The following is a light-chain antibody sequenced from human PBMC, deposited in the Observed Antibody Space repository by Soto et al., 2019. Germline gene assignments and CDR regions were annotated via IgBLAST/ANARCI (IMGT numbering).Light chain of an antibody. V-gene: IGLV2-14*03. CDR2: DVS. Sequence: QSALTQPASVSGSPGQSITISCTGTSSDIGGYNYVSWYQQHPGKAPKLIIYDVSNRPSGVSNRFSGSKSGNTASLAISGLQAEDEAYYYCSSYTSSKTLVFGGGTKLTVL. CDR1: SSDIGGYNY. CDR3: SSYTSSKTLV. J-gene: IGLJ2*01.